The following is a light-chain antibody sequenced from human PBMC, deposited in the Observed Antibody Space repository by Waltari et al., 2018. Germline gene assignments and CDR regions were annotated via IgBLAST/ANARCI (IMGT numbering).Light chain of an antibody. CDR2: DAS. V-gene: IGKV3-11*01. CDR1: QSVSSY. J-gene: IGKJ1*01. Sequence: EIVLTQSPATLSLSPGERATLSCRASQSVSSYLAWYQQKPGQAPRLLIYDASNRATGIPARFIGSGSGTDFTLTISSLEPEDFAVYYCQQRSNWRGTFGQGTKVEIK. CDR3: QQRSNWRGT.